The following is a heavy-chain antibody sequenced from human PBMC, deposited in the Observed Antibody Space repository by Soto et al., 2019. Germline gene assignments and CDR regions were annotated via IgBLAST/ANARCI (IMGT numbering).Heavy chain of an antibody. D-gene: IGHD2-2*01. Sequence: QLQLQESGPGLVKPSETLSLTCTVSGGSISSSSYYWGWIRQPPGKGLEWIGRIDYSGSTYYNPSIKSRVTISVDTSKNQFSLKLSSVTAADTAVYYCARHLRHCSSTSCYHFDYWGQGTLVTVSS. CDR1: GGSISSSSYY. V-gene: IGHV4-39*01. J-gene: IGHJ4*02. CDR3: ARHLRHCSSTSCYHFDY. CDR2: IDYSGST.